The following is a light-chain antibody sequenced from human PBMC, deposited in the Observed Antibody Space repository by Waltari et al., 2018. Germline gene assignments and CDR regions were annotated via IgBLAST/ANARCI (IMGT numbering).Light chain of an antibody. CDR1: SSDVGGSNF. CDR2: GVS. CDR3: SSYTSSDSLI. Sequence: QSALTQPASVSGPPGQSPTLSCTGTSSDVGGSNFAPWYQQHPGKAPTPIGYGVSNRPSGVSDRFSGSKSGNTASLSISGLQADDEADYYCSSYTSSDSLIFGGGTKLSVL. J-gene: IGLJ2*01. V-gene: IGLV2-14*03.